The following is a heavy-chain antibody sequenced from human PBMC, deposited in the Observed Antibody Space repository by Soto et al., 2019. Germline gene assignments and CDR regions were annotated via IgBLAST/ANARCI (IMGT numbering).Heavy chain of an antibody. D-gene: IGHD1-26*01. Sequence: EVQLVESGGGLVEPGGSLRLSCAASGFNFINAWMDWVRQAPGKGLEWVGRIKSKTDGGTTDYAAPVKGRLIISRDDSKNTLYLQINSLKMEDTAVYYCSALGVWGQGTTVTVSS. CDR2: IKSKTDGGTT. CDR1: GFNFINAW. CDR3: SALGV. J-gene: IGHJ6*02. V-gene: IGHV3-15*07.